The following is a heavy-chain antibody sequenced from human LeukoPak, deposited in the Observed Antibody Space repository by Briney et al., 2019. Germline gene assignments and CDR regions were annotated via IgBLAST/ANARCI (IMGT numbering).Heavy chain of an antibody. D-gene: IGHD6-19*01. V-gene: IGHV3-23*01. J-gene: IGHJ4*02. Sequence: GGSLRLSCAASGFTFSSYSMNWVRQAPGKGLEWVSSISGSGGRTYSADSVKGRFTISRDNFKNTLYLQMNSLRAEDTAVYYCAKDNASSGWYPTDYWGQGTLVTVSS. CDR2: ISGSGGRT. CDR3: AKDNASSGWYPTDY. CDR1: GFTFSSYS.